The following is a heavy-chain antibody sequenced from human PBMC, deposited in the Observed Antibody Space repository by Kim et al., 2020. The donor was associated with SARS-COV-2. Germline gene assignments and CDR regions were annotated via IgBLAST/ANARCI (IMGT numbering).Heavy chain of an antibody. Sequence: SETLSLTCTVSGGSISSGGYYWSWIRQHPGKGLEWIGYIYYSGSTYYNPSLKSRVTISVDTSKNQFSLKLSSVTAADTAVYYCATAGEGIVGPGFDYWGQGTLVTVSS. J-gene: IGHJ4*02. CDR2: IYYSGST. CDR1: GGSISSGGYY. V-gene: IGHV4-31*03. CDR3: ATAGEGIVGPGFDY. D-gene: IGHD1-26*01.